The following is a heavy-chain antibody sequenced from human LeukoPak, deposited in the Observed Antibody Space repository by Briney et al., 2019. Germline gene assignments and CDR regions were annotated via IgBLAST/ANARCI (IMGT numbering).Heavy chain of an antibody. J-gene: IGHJ5*02. V-gene: IGHV1-24*01. D-gene: IGHD3-10*01. CDR3: ARAGAGVRLLWFGGIHWFDP. CDR1: GYTLTELS. CDR2: FDPEDGET. Sequence: ASVKVSCKVSGYTLTELSMHWVRQAPGKGLEWMGGFDPEDGETIYAQKFQGRVTMTEDTSTDTAYMELSSLRSEDTAVYYCARAGAGVRLLWFGGIHWFDPWGQGTLVTVSS.